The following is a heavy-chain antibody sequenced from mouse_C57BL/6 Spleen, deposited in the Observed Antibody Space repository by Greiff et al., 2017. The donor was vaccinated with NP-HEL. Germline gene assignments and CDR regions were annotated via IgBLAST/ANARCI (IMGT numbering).Heavy chain of an antibody. V-gene: IGHV1-53*01. Sequence: QVQLQQPGTELVKPGASVKLSCKASGYTFTSYWMHWVKQRPGQGLEWIGNINPSNGGTNYNEKFKSKATLTVDKSSSTAYMQLSSLTSEDSAVYYCARLGGIYYDYDWFAYWGQGTLVTVSA. CDR2: INPSNGGT. J-gene: IGHJ3*01. CDR3: ARLGGIYYDYDWFAY. D-gene: IGHD2-4*01. CDR1: GYTFTSYW.